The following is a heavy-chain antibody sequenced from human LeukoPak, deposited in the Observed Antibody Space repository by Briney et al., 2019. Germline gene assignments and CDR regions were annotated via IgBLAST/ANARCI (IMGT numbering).Heavy chain of an antibody. D-gene: IGHD1-1*01. CDR1: GFIFSTYW. Sequence: GGSLRLSCTASGFIFSTYWMTWVRQAPGMGLEWVANTRQDGIEQFYVDSVKGRFTISRDNADNSLYLQLNSLRAEDTAVYYCARVRTEWYIDLWGRGTLVTVSS. V-gene: IGHV3-7*01. CDR2: TRQDGIEQ. CDR3: ARVRTEWYIDL. J-gene: IGHJ2*01.